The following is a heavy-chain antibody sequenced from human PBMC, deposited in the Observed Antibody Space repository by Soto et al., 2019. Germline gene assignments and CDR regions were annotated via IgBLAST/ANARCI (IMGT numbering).Heavy chain of an antibody. D-gene: IGHD6-19*01. J-gene: IGHJ5*02. CDR2: IDSSGEK. CDR1: GLSITDSAMG. V-gene: IGHV2-26*01. CDR3: ARRHLAVAVSPWFDP. Sequence: QVTLKESGPVLVKPTETLTLRCTVSGLSITDSAMGVSWIRQPPGQSLEWLAHIDSSGEKSYRTFLKSRLAISKDTSKSQIVLTMTNMDPADTATYYCARRHLAVAVSPWFDPWGQGIPVTVSS.